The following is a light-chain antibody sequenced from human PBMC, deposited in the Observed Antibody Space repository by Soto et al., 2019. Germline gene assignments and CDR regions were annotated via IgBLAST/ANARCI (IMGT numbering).Light chain of an antibody. CDR3: QHYNSYSEA. Sequence: DIQITQSPSTPSGSVGDRGTITFRASQTTSSWLAWYQQKPGKAPKLLIYKASTLKSGVPSRFSGSGSGTEFTLTISSLQPDDFATYYCQHYNSYSEAFGQGTKVYIK. J-gene: IGKJ1*01. V-gene: IGKV1-5*03. CDR2: KAS. CDR1: QTTSSW.